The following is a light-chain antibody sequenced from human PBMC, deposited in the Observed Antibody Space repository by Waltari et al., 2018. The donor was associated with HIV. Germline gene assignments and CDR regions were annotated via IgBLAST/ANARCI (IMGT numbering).Light chain of an antibody. Sequence: QSALTQPASVSGSPGQSITISCTGTSSDVGGYNYVSWYQQHPGKAPKPMIYDVSNRPSGVSSRFAGSKSGNTASLTISGLQAEDEADYYCSSYTSSSTLGGVFGGGTKLTVL. CDR3: SSYTSSSTLGGV. V-gene: IGLV2-14*01. CDR2: DVS. J-gene: IGLJ2*01. CDR1: SSDVGGYNY.